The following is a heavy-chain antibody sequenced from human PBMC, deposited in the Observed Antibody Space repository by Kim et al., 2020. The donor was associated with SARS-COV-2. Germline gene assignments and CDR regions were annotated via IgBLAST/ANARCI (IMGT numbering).Heavy chain of an antibody. CDR3: ARDLVVYGMDV. J-gene: IGHJ6*02. V-gene: IGHV3-53*01. CDR2: ST. D-gene: IGHD2-15*01. Sequence: STYDADPVEGRFTISRDNSKNTLYLQMNSLRAEDTAVYYCARDLVVYGMDVWGQGTTVTVSS.